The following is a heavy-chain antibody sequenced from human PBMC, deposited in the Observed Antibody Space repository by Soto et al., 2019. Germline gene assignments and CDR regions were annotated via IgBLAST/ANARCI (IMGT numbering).Heavy chain of an antibody. CDR1: GGTFSSYA. Sequence: SVKVSCKASGGTFSSYAISWVRQAPGQGLEWMGGIIPIFGTANYAQKFQGRVTITADESTSTAYMELSSLRSEDTAVYYCARADQQWLPPHYFDYRGQGTLVTVSS. D-gene: IGHD6-19*01. CDR2: IIPIFGTA. J-gene: IGHJ4*02. V-gene: IGHV1-69*01. CDR3: ARADQQWLPPHYFDY.